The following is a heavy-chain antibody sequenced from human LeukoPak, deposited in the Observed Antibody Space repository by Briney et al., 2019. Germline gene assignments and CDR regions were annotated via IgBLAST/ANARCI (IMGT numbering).Heavy chain of an antibody. Sequence: GGSLRLSCAASGFTFSSYGMHWVRQAPGKGLEWVAVIWYDGSNKYYADSVKGRFTISRDNSKKTLYLQMNSLRAEDTAVYYCARDHTDRITMVRGVPDYWGQGTLVTVSS. CDR1: GFTFSSYG. J-gene: IGHJ4*02. CDR3: ARDHTDRITMVRGVPDY. V-gene: IGHV3-33*01. D-gene: IGHD3-10*01. CDR2: IWYDGSNK.